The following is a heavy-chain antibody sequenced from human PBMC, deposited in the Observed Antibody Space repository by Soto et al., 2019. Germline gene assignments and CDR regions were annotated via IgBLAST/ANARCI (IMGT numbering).Heavy chain of an antibody. CDR2: INHSGST. CDR1: GGSFSGYY. D-gene: IGHD3-3*01. Sequence: SETLSLTCAVYGGSFSGYYWSWIRQPPGKGLEWIGEINHSGSTNYNPSLKGRVTISVDTSKNQFSLKLSSVTAADTAVYYCARGLIFGVVIIPYYYYGMDVWGQGTTVTVSS. J-gene: IGHJ6*02. CDR3: ARGLIFGVVIIPYYYYGMDV. V-gene: IGHV4-34*01.